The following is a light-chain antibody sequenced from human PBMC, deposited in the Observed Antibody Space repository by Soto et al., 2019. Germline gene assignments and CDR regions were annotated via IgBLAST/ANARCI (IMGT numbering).Light chain of an antibody. CDR1: QTISSW. CDR2: AGS. V-gene: IGKV1-39*01. Sequence: DIQMTQSPSTLSASVGDRVTITCRASQTISSWLAWYQQKPGKAPKRLIYAGSSLQSGVTSRFSGSGSGTDFTLTISSLQAEDFATYYCQQSYSTPPWTFGQGTKVDIK. CDR3: QQSYSTPPWT. J-gene: IGKJ1*01.